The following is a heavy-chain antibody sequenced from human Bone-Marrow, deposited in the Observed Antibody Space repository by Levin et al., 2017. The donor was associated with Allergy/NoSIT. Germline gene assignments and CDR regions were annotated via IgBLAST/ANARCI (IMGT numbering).Heavy chain of an antibody. Sequence: GGSLRLSCAASGFTFSSYGMHWVRQAPGKGVEWLAGISYDGSNKNYIESVRGRFTVSRDNSKRPLFLEMNSLRVEDTAVYYCAKTPYEIRVSGYFDLWGRGTLVTVSS. J-gene: IGHJ2*01. V-gene: IGHV3-30*18. D-gene: IGHD3-9*01. CDR2: ISYDGSNK. CDR3: AKTPYEIRVSGYFDL. CDR1: GFTFSSYG.